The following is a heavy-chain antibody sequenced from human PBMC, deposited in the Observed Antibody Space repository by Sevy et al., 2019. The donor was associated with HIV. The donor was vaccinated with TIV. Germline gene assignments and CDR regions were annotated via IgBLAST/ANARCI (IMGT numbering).Heavy chain of an antibody. CDR2: ISLDGGKK. D-gene: IGHD4-17*01. V-gene: IGHV3-30*18. J-gene: IGHJ6*02. CDR1: GFIFDDYG. CDR3: TKDPPVYGDFPYGMDV. Sequence: GGSLRLSCVGSGFIFDDYGMHWVRQAPGKGLEWVALISLDGGKKYYADSVKGRFTISRDNFKNTRYLQMNTLRRDDTAAYFCTKDPPVYGDFPYGMDVWGQGTTVTVSS.